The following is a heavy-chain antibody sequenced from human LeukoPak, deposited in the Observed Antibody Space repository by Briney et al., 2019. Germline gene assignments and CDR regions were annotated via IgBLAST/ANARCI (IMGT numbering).Heavy chain of an antibody. J-gene: IGHJ3*02. CDR3: ARVSCSSTSCPARDAFDI. CDR1: GYTFTGYY. D-gene: IGHD2-2*01. V-gene: IGHV1-2*02. CDR2: INPNSGGT. Sequence: GASVKVSCKASGYTFTGYYMHWVRQAPGQGLEWMGWINPNSGGTNYAQKCQGRVTMTRDTSISTAYMELSRLRSDDTAVYYCARVSCSSTSCPARDAFDIWGQGTMVTVSS.